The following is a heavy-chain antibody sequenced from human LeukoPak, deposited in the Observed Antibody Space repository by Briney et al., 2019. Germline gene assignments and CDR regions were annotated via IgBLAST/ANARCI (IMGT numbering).Heavy chain of an antibody. CDR3: ARRGYDSSGYYRNY. V-gene: IGHV4-39*01. J-gene: IGHJ4*02. CDR1: GGSISSSSYY. CDR2: IYYSGSA. Sequence: SETLSLTCTVSGGSISSSSYYWGWIRQPPGKGLEWIGSIYYSGSAYYNPSLKSRVTISVDTSKNQFSLKLSSVTAADTAVYYCARRGYDSSGYYRNYWGQGTLVTVSS. D-gene: IGHD3-22*01.